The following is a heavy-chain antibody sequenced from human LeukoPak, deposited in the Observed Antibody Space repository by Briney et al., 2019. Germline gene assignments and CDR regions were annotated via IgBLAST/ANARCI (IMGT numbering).Heavy chain of an antibody. CDR2: IKQDGSEK. J-gene: IGHJ3*02. D-gene: IGHD3-22*01. V-gene: IGHV3-7*01. CDR3: ARDGGDSSTDAFDI. Sequence: GGSLRLSCAASGFTFSSCWMSWVRQAPGKGLEWVANIKQDGSEKYYVDSVKGRFTISRDNAKNSLYLQTNSLRAEDTAVYYCARDGGDSSTDAFDIWGQGTMVTVSS. CDR1: GFTFSSCW.